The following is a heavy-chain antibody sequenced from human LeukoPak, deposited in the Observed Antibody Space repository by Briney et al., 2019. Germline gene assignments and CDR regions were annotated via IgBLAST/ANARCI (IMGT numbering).Heavy chain of an antibody. J-gene: IGHJ4*02. CDR3: ARDREDYFDY. CDR1: GFTFSSYA. V-gene: IGHV3-30-3*01. CDR2: ISYDGSNK. Sequence: GGSLRLSCAASGFTFSSYAMHWVRQAPGKGLEWVAVISYDGSNKYYADSVKGRFTISRDNSKNTLYLQMNSLRAEDTAVYYCARDREDYFDYWGQGTLVTVSS.